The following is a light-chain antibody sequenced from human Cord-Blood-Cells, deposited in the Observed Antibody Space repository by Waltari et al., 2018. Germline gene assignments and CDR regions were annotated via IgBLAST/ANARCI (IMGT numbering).Light chain of an antibody. CDR3: QQRINWPPLT. V-gene: IGKV3-11*01. J-gene: IGKJ4*01. Sequence: EIVLTQSPATLSLSPGERATLSCRASQSVSSYLAWYQQKPGQAPRLLIYDASNRSTGIPARCSGSGSGTYFTLTSSSLEPEDFAVYYCQQRINWPPLTFGGGTKVEIK. CDR2: DAS. CDR1: QSVSSY.